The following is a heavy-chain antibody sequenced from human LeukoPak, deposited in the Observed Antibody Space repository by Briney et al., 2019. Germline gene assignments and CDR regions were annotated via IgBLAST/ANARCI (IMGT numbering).Heavy chain of an antibody. CDR3: ARAPNYDFWSGPLYGMDV. D-gene: IGHD3-3*01. J-gene: IGHJ6*02. CDR1: GGSISSYY. Sequence: PSETLSLTCTVSGGSISSYYWSWIRQHPGKGLEWIGYIYYSGSTYYNPSLKSRVTISVDTSKNQFSLKLSSVTAADTAVYYCARAPNYDFWSGPLYGMDVWGQGTTVTVSS. V-gene: IGHV4-59*06. CDR2: IYYSGST.